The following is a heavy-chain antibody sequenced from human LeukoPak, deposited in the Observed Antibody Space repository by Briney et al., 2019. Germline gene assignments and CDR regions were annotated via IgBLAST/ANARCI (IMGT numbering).Heavy chain of an antibody. V-gene: IGHV4-59*01. CDR2: IYYRGST. CDR1: GGSISSYY. Sequence: SETLSLTCTVSGGSISSYYWSWIRQPPGKGLEWIGYIYYRGSTNYNPSLKSRVTISVDTSENQFSLKLSSVTVALTSVYYCARGRARYYDSWFDPWGQGTLVTVSS. CDR3: ARGRARYYDSWFDP. J-gene: IGHJ5*02. D-gene: IGHD3-22*01.